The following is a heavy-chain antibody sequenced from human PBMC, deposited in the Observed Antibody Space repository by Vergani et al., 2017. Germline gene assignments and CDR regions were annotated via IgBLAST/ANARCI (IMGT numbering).Heavy chain of an antibody. Sequence: QVQLQESGPGLVKPSETLSLTCTVSGGSISSYYWSWIRQPPGKGLEWIGYIYYSGSTNYHPSLKSRVTIAVDTSKNQFSLKLSSVTAADTAVYYCARAGLVRGANWFDPGGQGTLVTVSS. J-gene: IGHJ5*02. CDR3: ARAGLVRGANWFDP. CDR1: GGSISSYY. CDR2: IYYSGST. V-gene: IGHV4-59*01. D-gene: IGHD3-10*01.